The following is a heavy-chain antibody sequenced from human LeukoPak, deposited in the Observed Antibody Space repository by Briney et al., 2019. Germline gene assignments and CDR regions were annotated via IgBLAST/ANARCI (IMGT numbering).Heavy chain of an antibody. CDR2: IIPIFGTA. CDR3: ARGQGALADYYMDV. V-gene: IGHV1-69*05. D-gene: IGHD6-19*01. CDR1: GGTFSSYA. Sequence: ASVKDSCKASGGTFSSYAISWVRQAPGQGLEWMGGIIPIFGTANYAQKFQGRVTITTDESTSTAYMELSSLRSEDTAVYYCARGQGALADYYMDVWGKGTTVTVSS. J-gene: IGHJ6*03.